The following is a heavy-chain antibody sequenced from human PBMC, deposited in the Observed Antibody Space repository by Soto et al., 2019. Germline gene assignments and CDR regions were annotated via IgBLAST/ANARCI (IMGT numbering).Heavy chain of an antibody. CDR3: ARDSNDFWSGYPFDS. D-gene: IGHD3-3*01. CDR1: GYTFTGYY. V-gene: IGHV1-2*02. J-gene: IGHJ4*02. CDR2: INPNNGGT. Sequence: ASVKVSCKASGYTFTGYYIHWVRQAPGQGLEWMGWINPNNGGTNYAQKFQGRVTMTRDTSISTAYMELSRLRSDDTAMYYCARDSNDFWSGYPFDSWGQGTLVTVS.